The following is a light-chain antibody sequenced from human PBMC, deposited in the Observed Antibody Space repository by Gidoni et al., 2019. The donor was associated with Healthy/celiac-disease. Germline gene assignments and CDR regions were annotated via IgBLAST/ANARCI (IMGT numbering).Light chain of an antibody. Sequence: EIVLTQSPGTLSLSPGERATLSCRASQSVSSSYLAWYQQKPGQAPRLLIYGASSRATGIPDRFSGSVSGTDFTLTISRLEPEDFAVYYCQQYGSSLWTFGQXTKVEIK. CDR2: GAS. CDR3: QQYGSSLWT. J-gene: IGKJ1*01. V-gene: IGKV3-20*01. CDR1: QSVSSSY.